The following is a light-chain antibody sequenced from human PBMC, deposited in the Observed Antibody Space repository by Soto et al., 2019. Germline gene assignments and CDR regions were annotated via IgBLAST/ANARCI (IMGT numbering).Light chain of an antibody. CDR1: SSEVGGFNS. J-gene: IGLJ1*01. CDR2: DVV. Sequence: QSALTQPASVSGAPGQSITISFTGTSSEVGGFNSVSWYQLRPGTAPKLILYDVVDRPSGVSYRFSGSKSGNTASLTISGLQAADEADYFCSSYTSTMTNVFGSGTKVTVL. V-gene: IGLV2-14*03. CDR3: SSYTSTMTNV.